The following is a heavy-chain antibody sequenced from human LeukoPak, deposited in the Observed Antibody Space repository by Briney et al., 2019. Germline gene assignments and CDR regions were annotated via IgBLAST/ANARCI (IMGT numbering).Heavy chain of an antibody. Sequence: SQTLSLTCAVYGGSFSGYYWSWIRQPPGKGLEWIGEINHRGSTNYNPSLKSRVTISVDTSKNQFSLKLSSVTAADTAVYYCARGLRQLVRSWHYWGQGTLVTVSS. CDR3: ARGLRQLVRSWHY. CDR2: INHRGST. CDR1: GGSFSGYY. J-gene: IGHJ4*02. D-gene: IGHD6-6*01. V-gene: IGHV4-34*01.